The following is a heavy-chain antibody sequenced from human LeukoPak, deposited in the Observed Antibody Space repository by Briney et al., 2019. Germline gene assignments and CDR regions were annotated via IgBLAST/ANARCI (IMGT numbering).Heavy chain of an antibody. Sequence: GGSLRLSCAASGFTFSSYAMRWVRQAPGKGLEWVAVISYDGSNKYYADSVKGRFTISRDNSKNTLYLQMNSLRAEDTAVYYCARDRRIAVAYMDVWGKGTTVTVSS. J-gene: IGHJ6*03. V-gene: IGHV3-30*04. D-gene: IGHD6-19*01. CDR3: ARDRRIAVAYMDV. CDR2: ISYDGSNK. CDR1: GFTFSSYA.